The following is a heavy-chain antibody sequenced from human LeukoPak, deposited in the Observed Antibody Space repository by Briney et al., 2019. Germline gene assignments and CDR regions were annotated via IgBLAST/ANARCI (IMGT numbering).Heavy chain of an antibody. CDR3: ARHRDDYVWGSYRPGAFDI. D-gene: IGHD3-16*02. CDR1: GGSFSGYY. CDR2: INHSGST. J-gene: IGHJ3*02. Sequence: TSETLSLTCAVYGGSFSGYYWSWIRQPPGKGLEWIGEINHSGSTNYNPSLKSRVTISVDTSKNQFSLKLSSVTAADTAVYYCARHRDDYVWGSYRPGAFDIWGQGTTVTVSS. V-gene: IGHV4-34*01.